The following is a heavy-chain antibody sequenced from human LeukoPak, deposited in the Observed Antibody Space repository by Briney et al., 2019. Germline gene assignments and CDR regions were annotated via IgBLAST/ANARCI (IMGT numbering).Heavy chain of an antibody. CDR1: GFTFSSYG. Sequence: PGGSLRLSCAASGFTFSSYGMHWVRQAPGKGLEWVAFIRYDGSNKYYADSVKGRFTISRDNSKNTLYLQMNSLRAEDTAVYYCAKDEQSILWFGESHDDYWGQGTLVTVSS. CDR3: AKDEQSILWFGESHDDY. CDR2: IRYDGSNK. D-gene: IGHD3-10*01. J-gene: IGHJ4*02. V-gene: IGHV3-30*02.